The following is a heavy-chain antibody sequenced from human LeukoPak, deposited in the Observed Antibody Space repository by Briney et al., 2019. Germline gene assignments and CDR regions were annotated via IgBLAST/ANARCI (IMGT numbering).Heavy chain of an antibody. J-gene: IGHJ4*02. CDR2: IYYSGST. Sequence: PSETLSLTCTVSGGSISSYYWSWIRQPPGKGLEWIGYIYYSGSTNYNPSLKSRVTISVDTSKNQFSLKLSSVTAADTAVYCCARGFSARGYSGYDSLGVDYWGQGTLVTVSS. D-gene: IGHD5-12*01. CDR3: ARGFSARGYSGYDSLGVDY. V-gene: IGHV4-59*01. CDR1: GGSISSYY.